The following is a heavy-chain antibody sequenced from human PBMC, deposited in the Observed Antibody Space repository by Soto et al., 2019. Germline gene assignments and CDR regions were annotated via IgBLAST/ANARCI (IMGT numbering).Heavy chain of an antibody. CDR1: GGSISSGSYY. J-gene: IGHJ4*02. V-gene: IGHV4-39*01. CDR3: ARHRGYYDILTGYYTELNFDY. CDR2: IYYSGTT. Sequence: KASETLSLTCTVSGGSISSGSYYWGWIRQPPGKGLEWIGSIYYSGTTYYNPSLKSRVTISVDTSKNQFSLKLSSVTAADTAVYYCARHRGYYDILTGYYTELNFDYWGQGTLVTVSS. D-gene: IGHD3-9*01.